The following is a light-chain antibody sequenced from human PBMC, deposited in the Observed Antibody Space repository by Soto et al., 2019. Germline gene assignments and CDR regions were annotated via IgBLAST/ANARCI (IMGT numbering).Light chain of an antibody. CDR2: RAS. J-gene: IGKJ1*01. V-gene: IGKV3-15*01. CDR3: HQYNKSPQT. Sequence: DIVMTQSPATLSASPGDRVTISCRASQSISSYLAWYQQKLGQAPRLLIYRASTMASGIPARFSGSGSGTEFTLTISSLQSEDFATYYCHQYNKSPQTFGQGTKVEIK. CDR1: QSISSY.